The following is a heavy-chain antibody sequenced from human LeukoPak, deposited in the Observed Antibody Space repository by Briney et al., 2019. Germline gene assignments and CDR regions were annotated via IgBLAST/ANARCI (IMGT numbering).Heavy chain of an antibody. Sequence: GGSLTLSCAASGFTFSSYAMSWVREAPARGLEWVSSLRGNGDTFYADSVKGRFTLSRDDSRNTVYLQLNNLRVEDTAVYFCAKDYRHGDYYHYMDVWGKGTTVTVSS. J-gene: IGHJ6*03. CDR1: GFTFSSYA. V-gene: IGHV3-23*01. D-gene: IGHD3-16*02. CDR3: AKDYRHGDYYHYMDV. CDR2: LRGNGDT.